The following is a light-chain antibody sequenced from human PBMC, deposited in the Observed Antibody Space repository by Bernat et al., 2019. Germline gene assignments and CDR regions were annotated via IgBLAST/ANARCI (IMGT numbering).Light chain of an antibody. CDR2: DVT. CDR3: CSFAGSSTLGV. V-gene: IGLV2-11*01. J-gene: IGLJ3*02. CDR1: SSDVGAYDR. Sequence: QSALTQPRSVSGSPGQSVTISCTGTSSDVGAYDRVSWYQQHPGKAPKLVIYDVTKRPSGVPDRFSGSKSGSTASLTISGLQAEDEADYPCCSFAGSSTLGVFGGGTKLTVL.